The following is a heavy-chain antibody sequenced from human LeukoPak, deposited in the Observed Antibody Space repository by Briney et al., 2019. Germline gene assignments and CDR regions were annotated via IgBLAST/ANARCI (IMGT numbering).Heavy chain of an antibody. CDR1: GFTFDDYT. J-gene: IGHJ4*02. D-gene: IGHD3-22*01. CDR3: AKTGIYYDSSGYYFDY. V-gene: IGHV3-43*01. Sequence: GGSLRLSCAASGFTFDDYTMHWVRQAPGKGLEWVSLISWDGGSTYYADSVKGRFTISRDNSKNSLYLQMNSLRTEDTALYYCAKTGIYYDSSGYYFDYWGQGTLVTVSS. CDR2: ISWDGGST.